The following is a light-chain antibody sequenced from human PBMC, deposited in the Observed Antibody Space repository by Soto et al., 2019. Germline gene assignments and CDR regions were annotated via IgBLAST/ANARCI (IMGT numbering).Light chain of an antibody. CDR2: EVT. Sequence: QSALTQPASVSGSPGQSITISCTGTSSDVGGYNYVSWYQQHPGKAPKLVIYEVTKRPSGVSNRFSASKSGNTASLTISGLQAEDESDYYCYSYAGSYTWVFGGGTKVTVL. CDR3: YSYAGSYTWV. CDR1: SSDVGGYNY. V-gene: IGLV2-14*01. J-gene: IGLJ3*02.